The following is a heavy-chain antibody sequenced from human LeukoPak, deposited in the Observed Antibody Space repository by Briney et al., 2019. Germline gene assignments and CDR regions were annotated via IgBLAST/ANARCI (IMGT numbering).Heavy chain of an antibody. Sequence: TSETLSLTCTVSGGSISSYYWSWIRQPPGKGLEWIGEINHSGSTNYNPSLKSRVTISVDTSKNQFSLKLSSVTAADTAVYYCARGRYSKGIFDYWGQGTLVTVSS. D-gene: IGHD4-11*01. CDR1: GGSISSYY. J-gene: IGHJ4*02. V-gene: IGHV4-34*01. CDR2: INHSGST. CDR3: ARGRYSKGIFDY.